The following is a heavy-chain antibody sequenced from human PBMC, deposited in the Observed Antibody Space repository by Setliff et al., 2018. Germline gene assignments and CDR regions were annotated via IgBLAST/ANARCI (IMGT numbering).Heavy chain of an antibody. CDR2: ISAYNGNT. D-gene: IGHD3-3*01. Sequence: ASVKVSCKASGYTFTSYGISWVRQAPGQGLEWMGWISAYNGNTNYAQKLQGRVTMTTDTSTRTAYMELRSLRSDDTAVYYCARDLRTYYDFWSGYYSRRDGWFGPWGQGTLVTVSS. CDR3: ARDLRTYYDFWSGYYSRRDGWFGP. J-gene: IGHJ5*02. CDR1: GYTFTSYG. V-gene: IGHV1-18*01.